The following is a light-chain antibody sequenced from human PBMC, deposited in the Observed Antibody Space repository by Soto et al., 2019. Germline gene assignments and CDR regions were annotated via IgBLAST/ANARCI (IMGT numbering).Light chain of an antibody. CDR2: WAS. CDR1: QSVLYSSNNKNY. Sequence: DIVMTQSPDSLAVSLGERATINCKTSQSVLYSSNNKNYLTWYQQKPGQPPKLLISWASTRESGVPDRFSGSGSGTEFTLTISCLQAEDVAIYYCQQYFSTPRTFGQGTRLEIK. J-gene: IGKJ2*01. CDR3: QQYFSTPRT. V-gene: IGKV4-1*01.